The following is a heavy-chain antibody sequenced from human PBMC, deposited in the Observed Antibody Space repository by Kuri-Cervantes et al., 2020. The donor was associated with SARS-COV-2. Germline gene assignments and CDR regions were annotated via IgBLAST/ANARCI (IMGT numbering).Heavy chain of an antibody. V-gene: IGHV3-23*01. CDR2: ISGSGGST. J-gene: IGHJ4*02. CDR3: VGGQTKAGNTADYFDY. Sequence: GGSLRLSCAASGFTFSSYAMSWVRQAPGKGLEWVSAISGSGGSTYYADSVKGRFAISRDNSKNTLYLQMNSLRSADTAVYYCVGGQTKAGNTADYFDYWGQGTLVTVSS. CDR1: GFTFSSYA. D-gene: IGHD1-26*01.